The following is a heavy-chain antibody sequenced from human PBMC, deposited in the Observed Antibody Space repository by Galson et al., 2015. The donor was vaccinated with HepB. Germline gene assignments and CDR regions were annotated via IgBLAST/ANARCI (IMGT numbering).Heavy chain of an antibody. Sequence: PALVKPTQTLTLPCTFSGFSLSTSGVGMGWIRQPPRKAPEWLALISWDDDERYRPSLKTRLTISKDTSKNQVVLTLTNLDPVDTATYYCARSTMSRGTTSTTLDYWGQGTLVTVSS. CDR3: ARSTMSRGTTSTTLDY. CDR2: ISWDDDE. CDR1: GFSLSTSGVG. J-gene: IGHJ4*02. V-gene: IGHV2-5*02. D-gene: IGHD3-10*01.